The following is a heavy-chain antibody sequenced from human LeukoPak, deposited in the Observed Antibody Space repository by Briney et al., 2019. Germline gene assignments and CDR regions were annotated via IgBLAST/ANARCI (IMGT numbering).Heavy chain of an antibody. CDR3: AKDLSGIQDYYYGMDA. J-gene: IGHJ6*04. Sequence: GRSLRLSCAASGFTFSSYGMHWVRQAPGKGLEWVAVISFDGSNKYYAESVKGRFTISRDNSKNTLYLQMNSLRAEDMAVYYCAKDLSGIQDYYYGMDAWGKGTTVTVSS. CDR1: GFTFSSYG. V-gene: IGHV3-30*18. CDR2: ISFDGSNK. D-gene: IGHD6-13*01.